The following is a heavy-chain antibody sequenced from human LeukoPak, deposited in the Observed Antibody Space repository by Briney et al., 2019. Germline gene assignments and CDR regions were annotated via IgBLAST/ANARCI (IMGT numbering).Heavy chain of an antibody. D-gene: IGHD1-26*01. CDR3: ARDSGSYWNYFDY. CDR2: ISVQNGNI. J-gene: IGHJ4*02. V-gene: IGHV1-18*01. Sequence: GASVKVSCKTSGYNYATSGISWVRQAPGQGLGWMGWISVQNGNIKYAQKFQGRVNLTTDTSTTSAYMELRSLTSDDTAVYYCARDSGSYWNYFDYWGQGTLVTVSS. CDR1: GYNYATSG.